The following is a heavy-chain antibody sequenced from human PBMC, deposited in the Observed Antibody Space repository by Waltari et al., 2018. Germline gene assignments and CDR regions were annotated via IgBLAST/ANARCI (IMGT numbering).Heavy chain of an antibody. Sequence: QVQLQQWGAGLLKPSETLSLTCAVYGGSFSGYYWSWIRQPPGKGLELLGEINHSGSPNYNPALKSRVTISVHPSKNRFSLKLSSVTAADTAVYYCARGINMGDYWGQGTLVTVSS. J-gene: IGHJ4*02. CDR2: INHSGSP. V-gene: IGHV4-34*01. D-gene: IGHD3-10*01. CDR3: ARGINMGDY. CDR1: GGSFSGYY.